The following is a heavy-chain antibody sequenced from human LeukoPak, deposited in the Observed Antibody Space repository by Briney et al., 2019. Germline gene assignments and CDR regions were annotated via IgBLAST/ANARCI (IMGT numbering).Heavy chain of an antibody. CDR2: ISGSGGST. Sequence: GGSLRLSCAASGFTFSSYAMSWVRQAPGKGLEWVSAISGSGGSTYYADSVKGRFTISRDNSKHTLYLQTNSLRAEDTAVYYCATPLRYCSSSSCYDAFGIWGQGTVVTVSS. CDR1: GFTFSSYA. CDR3: ATPLRYCSSSSCYDAFGI. J-gene: IGHJ3*02. V-gene: IGHV3-23*01. D-gene: IGHD2-2*01.